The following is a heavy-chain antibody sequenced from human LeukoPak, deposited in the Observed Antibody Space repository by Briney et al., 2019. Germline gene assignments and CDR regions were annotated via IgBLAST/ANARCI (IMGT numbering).Heavy chain of an antibody. J-gene: IGHJ4*02. D-gene: IGHD5-18*01. Sequence: GGSLRLSCAASGFTFSSYGMHWVRQAPGKGLEWVAVIWYDGSNKYYAGSVKGRFTISRDNSKNTLYLQMNSLRAEDTAVYYCARARGTAIHDYWGQGTLVTVSS. V-gene: IGHV3-33*01. CDR1: GFTFSSYG. CDR3: ARARGTAIHDY. CDR2: IWYDGSNK.